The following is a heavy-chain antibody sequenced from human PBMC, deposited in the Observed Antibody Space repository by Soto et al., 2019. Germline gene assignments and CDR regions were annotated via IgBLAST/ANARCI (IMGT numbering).Heavy chain of an antibody. CDR3: ARGISTTRYYYYYGMDV. J-gene: IGHJ6*02. D-gene: IGHD2-2*01. CDR2: INPSGGIT. V-gene: IGHV1-46*01. CDR1: GYTLTSYY. Sequence: ASLKVSCKSSGYTLTSYYFHWVRQAPGQGPEWMGIINPSGGITNDAQKFQDRVTMTSDTSTSTVYMELSSLRSEDTAVYYCARGISTTRYYYYYGMDVWGQGTTVNVSS.